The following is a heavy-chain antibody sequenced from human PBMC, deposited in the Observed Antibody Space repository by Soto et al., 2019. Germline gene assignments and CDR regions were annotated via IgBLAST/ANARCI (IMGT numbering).Heavy chain of an antibody. Sequence: EVQLVESGGGLVQPGGSLRLSCAASGFTVSSYEMNWVRQAPGKGLEWVSYISSSGSTIYYADSVKGRFTISRDNAKNSLYRQMNSLRAEDTAVYYCAREGGYRYGSGMDVWGQGTTVTVSS. J-gene: IGHJ6*02. CDR1: GFTVSSYE. V-gene: IGHV3-48*03. D-gene: IGHD5-18*01. CDR2: ISSSGSTI. CDR3: AREGGYRYGSGMDV.